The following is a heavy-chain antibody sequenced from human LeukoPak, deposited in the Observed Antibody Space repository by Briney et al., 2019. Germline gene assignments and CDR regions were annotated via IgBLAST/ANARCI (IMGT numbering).Heavy chain of an antibody. D-gene: IGHD6-13*01. V-gene: IGHV3-48*01. CDR2: SSTDSNHI. Sequence: PGGSLRLSCAASGFTFSTYSMTCVRQAAGRGLEWLSYSSTDSNHIYYADSVKGRFTIYRNNAKNSIYLQMNSQRAEDTAVYYCARDLIIAAAGTESYWGEGTLVSASS. J-gene: IGHJ4*02. CDR3: ARDLIIAAAGTESY. CDR1: GFTFSTYS.